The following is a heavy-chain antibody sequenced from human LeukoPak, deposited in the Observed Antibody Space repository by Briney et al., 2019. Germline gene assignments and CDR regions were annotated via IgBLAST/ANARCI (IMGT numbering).Heavy chain of an antibody. CDR1: GFTFSTYS. CDR2: ISGGGDNR. Sequence: GGSLRLSCAASGFTFSTYSMTWVRQAPGKGLEWVSIISGGGDNRYYADSVKGRFTISRDNSKNTLYLQMNSLRAEDTAVYYCAKGQITRSDRFDYWGQGTLVTVSS. CDR3: AKGQITRSDRFDY. J-gene: IGHJ4*02. D-gene: IGHD3-16*01. V-gene: IGHV3-23*01.